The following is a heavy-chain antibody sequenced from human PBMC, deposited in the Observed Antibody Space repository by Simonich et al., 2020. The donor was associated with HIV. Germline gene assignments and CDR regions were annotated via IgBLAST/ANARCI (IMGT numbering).Heavy chain of an antibody. CDR2: ICWNSNNT. J-gene: IGHJ3*02. Sequence: EVQLVESGGGLVQPGRSRRLSCAASGFTFDGYAMHWVRQVPGKSLGGVSSICWNSNNTGDADSVKGRFTISRDNAKNSLYLQMKSLRTEDTALYFCAALLGRAFDIWGQGTRVTVSS. CDR1: GFTFDGYA. CDR3: AALLGRAFDI. V-gene: IGHV3-9*01. D-gene: IGHD3-10*01.